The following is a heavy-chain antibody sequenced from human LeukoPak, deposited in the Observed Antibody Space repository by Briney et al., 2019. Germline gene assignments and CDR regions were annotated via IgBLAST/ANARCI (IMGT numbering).Heavy chain of an antibody. CDR3: ARDPDTAMISVGVLDH. J-gene: IGHJ4*02. CDR1: GFTFNYYW. V-gene: IGHV3-7*01. D-gene: IGHD5-18*01. CDR2: IKEDGSEN. Sequence: GGSLRLSCVASGFTFNYYWMSWVRQAPGKGLEWVANIKEDGSENYSVDSVKGRFTISRDNAKNSLYLQMNSLRAEDTAVYYCARDPDTAMISVGVLDHWGQGSLVTVSS.